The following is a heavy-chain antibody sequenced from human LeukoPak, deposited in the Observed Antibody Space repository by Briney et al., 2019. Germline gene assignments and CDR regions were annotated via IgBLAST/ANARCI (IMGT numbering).Heavy chain of an antibody. CDR1: GFTFSSYE. J-gene: IGHJ6*02. V-gene: IGHV3-48*03. CDR2: ISSSGSTI. Sequence: GGSLRLSCAASGFTFSSYEMNWVRQAPGKGLEWVSYISSSGSTIYYADSVKGRFTISRDNAKNSLSLQMNSLRAEDTAVYYCARPADHYYYGVDVWGQGTTVTVSS. CDR3: ARPADHYYYGVDV.